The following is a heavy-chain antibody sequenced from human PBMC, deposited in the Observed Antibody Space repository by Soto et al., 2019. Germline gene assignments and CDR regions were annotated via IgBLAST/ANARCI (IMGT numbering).Heavy chain of an antibody. D-gene: IGHD6-19*01. J-gene: IGHJ4*02. V-gene: IGHV3-21*01. CDR2: ISSSSSYI. CDR1: GFTFSSYS. Sequence: EVQLVESGGGLVKPGGSLRLSCAASGFTFSSYSMNWVRQAPGKGLEWVSSISSSSSYIYYADAVKGRFTISRDNAKNSPYLQMNSLGAEDTAVYYCARDRSCWCYKLFDYWGQGTLVTVSS. CDR3: ARDRSCWCYKLFDY.